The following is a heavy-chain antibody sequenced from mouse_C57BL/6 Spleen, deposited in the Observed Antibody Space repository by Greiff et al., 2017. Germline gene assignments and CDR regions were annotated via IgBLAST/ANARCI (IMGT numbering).Heavy chain of an antibody. J-gene: IGHJ4*01. CDR2: INPNNGGN. CDR1: GYTFTDYN. D-gene: IGHD2-5*01. Sequence: EVQLQQSGPELVKPGASVKMSCKASGYTFTDYNMHWVKQSHGKSLEWIGYINPNNGGNSYNQKFKGKATLTVNKSSRTAYMERRSLTSEDSAVYYCARGDYSNLYYYAMDYWGQGTSVTVSS. CDR3: ARGDYSNLYYYAMDY. V-gene: IGHV1-22*01.